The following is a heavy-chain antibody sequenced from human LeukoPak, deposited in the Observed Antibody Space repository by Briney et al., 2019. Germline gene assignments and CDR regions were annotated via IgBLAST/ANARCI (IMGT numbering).Heavy chain of an antibody. CDR1: GYTFTGYY. D-gene: IGHD3-10*01. V-gene: IGHV1-2*02. J-gene: IGHJ4*02. Sequence: ASVKVSCKASGYTFTGYYMHWVRQAPGQGLEWMGWINPNSGGTNYAQKFQGRVTMTRDTSISTAYVELSRLRSDDTAVYYCARDRFGELSYYFDYWGQGTLVTVSS. CDR2: INPNSGGT. CDR3: ARDRFGELSYYFDY.